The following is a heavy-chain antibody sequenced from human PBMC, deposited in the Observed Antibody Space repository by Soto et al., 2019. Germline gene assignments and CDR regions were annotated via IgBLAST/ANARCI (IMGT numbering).Heavy chain of an antibody. D-gene: IGHD6-6*01. CDR1: GGSIDSDDYY. Sequence: QVQLQESGPGLVKPSQTLSLTCTVSGGSIDSDDYYWTWIRQPPGKGLEWIGYIYSSGQTSYNPSLESRVTISIDTAKNQFSLHLNSVSAADTAVYFCARDRSNSPDFFDYWGQGTLVTVSS. J-gene: IGHJ4*02. V-gene: IGHV4-30-4*01. CDR2: IYSSGQT. CDR3: ARDRSNSPDFFDY.